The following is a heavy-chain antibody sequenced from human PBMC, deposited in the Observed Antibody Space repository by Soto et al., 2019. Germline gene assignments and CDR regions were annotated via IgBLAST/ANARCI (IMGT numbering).Heavy chain of an antibody. CDR3: AKDTTPHYDFGSGYIDY. D-gene: IGHD3-3*01. Sequence: GSLRLSCAASGFTFDDYTMHWVRQAPGKGLEWVSLISWDGGSTYYADSVKGRFTISRDNSKNSLYLQMNSLRTEDTALYYCAKDTTPHYDFGSGYIDYWGQGTLVTVS. V-gene: IGHV3-43*01. CDR2: ISWDGGST. CDR1: GFTFDDYT. J-gene: IGHJ4*02.